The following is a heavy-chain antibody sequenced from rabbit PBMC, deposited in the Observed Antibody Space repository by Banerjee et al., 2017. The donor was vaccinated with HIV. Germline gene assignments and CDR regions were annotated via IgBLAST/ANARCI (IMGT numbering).Heavy chain of an antibody. V-gene: IGHV1S40*01. Sequence: QSLEESGGDLVKPEGSLTLTCTASGFTFSSDYDMYWVRQAPGKGLEWIACIATGNSGNTYYASWAKGRFTISKTSSTTVTLQMTSLTAADTATYLCARNRDLWGPGTLVTVS. CDR2: IATGNSGNT. J-gene: IGHJ4*01. CDR1: GFTFSSDYD. CDR3: ARNRDL.